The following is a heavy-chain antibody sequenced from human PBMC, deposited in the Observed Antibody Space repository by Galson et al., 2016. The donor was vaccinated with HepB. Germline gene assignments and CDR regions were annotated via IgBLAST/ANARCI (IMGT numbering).Heavy chain of an antibody. J-gene: IGHJ4*02. Sequence: SLRLSCAASGFTFSSYAMCWVRQAPGKGLEWVSGISVSGRSTYYADSVKGRFTISRDNSKNTLYLQMNSLRVEDTAVYYCAKGGPQAMITFGGFIADFDYWGQGALVTVSS. D-gene: IGHD3-16*02. CDR3: AKGGPQAMITFGGFIADFDY. CDR2: ISVSGRST. V-gene: IGHV3-23*01. CDR1: GFTFSSYA.